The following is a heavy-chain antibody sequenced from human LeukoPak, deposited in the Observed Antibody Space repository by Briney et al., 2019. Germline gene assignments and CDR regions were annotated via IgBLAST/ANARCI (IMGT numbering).Heavy chain of an antibody. V-gene: IGHV3-74*01. D-gene: IGHD6-19*01. Sequence: GGSLRLSCAASGFTFSTYWMHWVRQAPGKGLVWVSRINSDGSSTSYADSVKGRFAISRDNAKNTLYLQMNSLRADDTAVYYCARGSLRLPDYWGQGTLVTVSS. CDR1: GFTFSTYW. J-gene: IGHJ4*02. CDR3: ARGSLRLPDY. CDR2: INSDGSST.